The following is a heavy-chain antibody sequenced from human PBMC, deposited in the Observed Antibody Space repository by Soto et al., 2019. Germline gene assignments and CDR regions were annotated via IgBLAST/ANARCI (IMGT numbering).Heavy chain of an antibody. J-gene: IGHJ6*02. CDR1: GYTFTSYA. V-gene: IGHV1-3*05. D-gene: IGHD5-18*01. CDR3: ARDLGYSYGDDYYGMDV. CDR2: INAGNGNT. Sequence: QVQLVQSGAEEKKPGASVKVSCKASGYTFTSYAMHWVRQAPGQRLEWMGWINAGNGNTKYSQKFQGRVTITRDTSXSXAYMELSSLRSEDTAVYYCARDLGYSYGDDYYGMDVWGQGTTVTVSS.